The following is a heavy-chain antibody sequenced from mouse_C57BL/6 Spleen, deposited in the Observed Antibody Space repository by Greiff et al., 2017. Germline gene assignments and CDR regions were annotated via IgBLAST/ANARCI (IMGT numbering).Heavy chain of an antibody. V-gene: IGHV2-2*01. Sequence: QVQLQQSGPGLVQPSQSLSITCTVSGFSLTSYGVHWVRQSPGKGLEWLGVIWSGGSTDYNAAFISRLSISKDNSKSQVFSKMNSLQADDTAIYYCARNPIYYYGSSGYFDVWGTGTTVTVSS. D-gene: IGHD1-1*01. CDR3: ARNPIYYYGSSGYFDV. CDR1: GFSLTSYG. J-gene: IGHJ1*03. CDR2: IWSGGST.